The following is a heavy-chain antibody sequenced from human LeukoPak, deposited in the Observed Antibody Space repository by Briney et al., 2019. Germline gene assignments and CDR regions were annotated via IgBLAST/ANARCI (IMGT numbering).Heavy chain of an antibody. CDR2: ISYDGSNK. J-gene: IGHJ4*02. CDR1: GFTFSSYA. Sequence: GGSLRLSCAASGFTFSSYAMHWVRQAPGKGLEWVAVISYDGSNKYYADSAKGRFTISRDNSKNTLYLQMNSLRAEDTAVYYCAKDLDLPGIAVAGTGDYWGQGTLVTVSS. CDR3: AKDLDLPGIAVAGTGDY. D-gene: IGHD6-19*01. V-gene: IGHV3-30-3*01.